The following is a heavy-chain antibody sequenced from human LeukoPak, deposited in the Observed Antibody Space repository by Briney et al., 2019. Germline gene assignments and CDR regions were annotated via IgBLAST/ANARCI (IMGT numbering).Heavy chain of an antibody. V-gene: IGHV4-59*01. Sequence: PSETLSLTCTVSGGSISSYYWSWIRQPPGKGLEWIGYIYYSGSTNYNPSLKSRVTISVDTSRNQFSLKLSSVTAADTAVYYCARGGAAAGPFDYWGQGALVTVSS. CDR1: GGSISSYY. J-gene: IGHJ4*02. CDR2: IYYSGST. D-gene: IGHD6-13*01. CDR3: ARGGAAAGPFDY.